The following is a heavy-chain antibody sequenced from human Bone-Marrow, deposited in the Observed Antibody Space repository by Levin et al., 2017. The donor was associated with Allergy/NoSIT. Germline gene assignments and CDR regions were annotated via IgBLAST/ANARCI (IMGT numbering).Heavy chain of an antibody. CDR2: IRATGSHT. CDR3: AKMYYGSGTYGWFES. V-gene: IGHV3-23*01. CDR1: GFDFRSHG. J-gene: IGHJ5*01. D-gene: IGHD3-10*01. Sequence: TGGSLRLSCAASGFDFRSHGMSWVRQAPGKGLQWVSTIRATGSHTYYADSVKGRFTISRDSSDNTLYLQMNSLTAEDTAVYYCAKMYYGSGTYGWFESWGQGTLVSVSS.